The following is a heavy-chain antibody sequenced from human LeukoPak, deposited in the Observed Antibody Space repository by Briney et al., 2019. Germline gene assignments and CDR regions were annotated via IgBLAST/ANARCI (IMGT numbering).Heavy chain of an antibody. CDR2: INPNSGGT. V-gene: IGHV1-2*02. D-gene: IGHD2-21*01. Sequence: EASVRVSCKASGYTFTGYYMHWVRQAPGQGLEWMGWINPNSGGTNYAQKFQGRVTMTRDTSISTAYMALSRLRSDDTAVYYCAKGCEAAFGDWYNWFDPWGQGTLVTVSS. CDR1: GYTFTGYY. J-gene: IGHJ5*02. CDR3: AKGCEAAFGDWYNWFDP.